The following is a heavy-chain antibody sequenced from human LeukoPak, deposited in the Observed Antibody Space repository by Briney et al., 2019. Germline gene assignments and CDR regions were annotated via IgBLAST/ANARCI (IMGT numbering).Heavy chain of an antibody. CDR1: GGSISSYY. Sequence: SGTLSLTCTVSGGSISSYYWSWIRQPAGKGLEWIGRIYTSGSTNYNPSLKSRVTMSVDTSKNQFSLKLSSVTAADTAVYYCARGIAAAGDFDYWGQGTLVTVSS. V-gene: IGHV4-4*07. D-gene: IGHD6-13*01. J-gene: IGHJ4*02. CDR3: ARGIAAAGDFDY. CDR2: IYTSGST.